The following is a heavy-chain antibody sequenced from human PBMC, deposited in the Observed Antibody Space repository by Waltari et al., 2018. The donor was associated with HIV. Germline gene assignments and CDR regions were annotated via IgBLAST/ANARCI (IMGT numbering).Heavy chain of an antibody. CDR3: ARDWNCTTVGRCLNCFDP. D-gene: IGHD1-1*01. CDR1: GYNFDANG. Sequence: VQSGGEVRKPGASVKVSCKASGYNFDANGISWVRQAPGQGLEWMGWIAAYNGKTRLAGKFQGRVTLTTDTSTNTAYMELRNLRSDDTAVYYCARDWNCTTVGRCLNCFDPWGQGTLVIVSS. V-gene: IGHV1-18*01. J-gene: IGHJ5*01. CDR2: IAAYNGKT.